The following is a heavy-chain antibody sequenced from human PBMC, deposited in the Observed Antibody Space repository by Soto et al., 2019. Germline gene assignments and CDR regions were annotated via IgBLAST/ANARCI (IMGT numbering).Heavy chain of an antibody. CDR3: ARDSPGYSSAVPGMYV. D-gene: IGHD6-25*01. Sequence: QVQLVQSGAEVKKPGSSVKVSCKASGGTFSRYAISWVRQAPGQGLEWVGGIIPICGTANYAQKFQGRVTITADESTSKAYMELSSLRSEDTAAYYCARDSPGYSSAVPGMYVWGQGTTITVSS. CDR1: GGTFSRYA. CDR2: IIPICGTA. V-gene: IGHV1-69*01. J-gene: IGHJ6*01.